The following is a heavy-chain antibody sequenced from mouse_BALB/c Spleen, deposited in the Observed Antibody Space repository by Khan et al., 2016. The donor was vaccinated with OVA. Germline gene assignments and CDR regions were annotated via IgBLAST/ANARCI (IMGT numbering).Heavy chain of an antibody. D-gene: IGHD4-1*01. Sequence: EVQLQQSGAELVKPGASVKLSCTASGFNIKDTYIHWVKQRPDQGLEWIGRIDPANGNTECDPKFQGKATLTADTSSNTAYLQLSSLTSEDTAVYYCARDYWDVFAYGGQGTLVTVSA. V-gene: IGHV14-3*02. CDR3: ARDYWDVFAY. CDR2: IDPANGNT. J-gene: IGHJ3*01. CDR1: GFNIKDTY.